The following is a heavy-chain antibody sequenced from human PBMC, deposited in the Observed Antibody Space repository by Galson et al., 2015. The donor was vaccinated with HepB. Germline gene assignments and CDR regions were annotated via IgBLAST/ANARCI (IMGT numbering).Heavy chain of an antibody. J-gene: IGHJ6*02. V-gene: IGHV5-10-1*01. Sequence: QSGAEVKKPGESLRISCKGSGYNFTSYWISWVRQMPGKGLEWMGRIDPSDSYTNYSPSFQGHVTISADKSISTAYLQWSSLKASDTAMYYCARQRAVAGIGSYGMDVWGQGTTVTVSS. CDR1: GYNFTSYW. CDR3: ARQRAVAGIGSYGMDV. D-gene: IGHD6-19*01. CDR2: IDPSDSYT.